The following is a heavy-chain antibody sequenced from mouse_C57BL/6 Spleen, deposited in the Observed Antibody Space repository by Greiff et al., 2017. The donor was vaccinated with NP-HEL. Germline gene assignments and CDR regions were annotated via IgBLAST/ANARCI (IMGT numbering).Heavy chain of an antibody. CDR2: IRNKANGYTT. J-gene: IGHJ3*01. Sequence: DVKLVESGGGLVQPGGSLSLSCAASGFTFTDYYMSWVRQPPGKALEWLGFIRNKANGYTTEYSASVKGRFTISRDNSQSIRYLQMNALRAEDSATYYCARSSYDSFAYWGQGTLVTVSA. CDR3: ARSSYDSFAY. V-gene: IGHV7-3*01. D-gene: IGHD2-4*01. CDR1: GFTFTDYY.